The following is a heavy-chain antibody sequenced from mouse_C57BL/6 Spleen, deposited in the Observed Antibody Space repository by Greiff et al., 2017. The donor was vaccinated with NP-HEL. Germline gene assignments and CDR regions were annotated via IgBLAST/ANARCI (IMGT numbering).Heavy chain of an antibody. CDR3: ARGVTTGYFDV. V-gene: IGHV1-50*01. Sequence: QVQLQQPGAELVKPGASVKLSCKASGYTFTSYWMQWVKQRPGQGLGWIGEIDPSDSYTNYNQKFKGKATLTVDTSSSTAYMQLSSLTSEDSAVYYCARGVTTGYFDVWGTGTTVTVSS. CDR1: GYTFTSYW. D-gene: IGHD2-2*01. CDR2: IDPSDSYT. J-gene: IGHJ1*03.